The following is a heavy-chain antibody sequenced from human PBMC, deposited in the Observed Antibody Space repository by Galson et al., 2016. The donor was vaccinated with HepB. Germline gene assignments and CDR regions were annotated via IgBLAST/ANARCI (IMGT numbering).Heavy chain of an antibody. CDR1: GYTFTSYH. J-gene: IGHJ4*02. Sequence: SVKVSCKASGYTFTSYHIHWVRQAPGQGLEWMGIISPSAGGARYGQKFQDRVTMTRDTSTSTVYMELSSLRSEDTAVYYCARYSVRGPGSSRIFDYWGQGTLVTVSS. V-gene: IGHV1-46*01. CDR3: ARYSVRGPGSSRIFDY. CDR2: ISPSAGGA. D-gene: IGHD6-6*01.